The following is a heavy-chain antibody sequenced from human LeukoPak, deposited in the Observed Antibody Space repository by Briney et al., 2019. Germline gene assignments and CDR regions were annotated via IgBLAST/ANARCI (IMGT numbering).Heavy chain of an antibody. J-gene: IGHJ4*02. Sequence: GASVKVSCEASGYTFTSYYMHWVRQAPGQGLEWMGIINPSGGSTSYAQKFQGRVTMTRDTSTSTVYMELSSLRSEDAAVYYCARVGGSGYQLFDYWGQGTLVTVSS. CDR2: INPSGGST. V-gene: IGHV1-46*01. CDR1: GYTFTSYY. CDR3: ARVGGSGYQLFDY. D-gene: IGHD3-22*01.